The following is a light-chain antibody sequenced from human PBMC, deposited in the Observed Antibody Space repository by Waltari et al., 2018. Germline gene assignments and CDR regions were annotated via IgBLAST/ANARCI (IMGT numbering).Light chain of an antibody. Sequence: QSALTQPASVSGSPGQSITISCTGTSSDVGGYNYVSWYQQHPGKAPKLMIYDVTKRPSGVSNRCSGSKCGNTASMTISGLQAEDEADYSCSSYTSSSPLVFGGGTKLTVL. CDR2: DVT. J-gene: IGLJ3*02. CDR3: SSYTSSSPLV. CDR1: SSDVGGYNY. V-gene: IGLV2-14*03.